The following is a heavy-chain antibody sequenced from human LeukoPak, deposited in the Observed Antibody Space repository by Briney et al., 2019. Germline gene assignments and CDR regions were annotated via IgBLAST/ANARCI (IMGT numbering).Heavy chain of an antibody. CDR1: GGSFSGYY. J-gene: IGHJ4*02. D-gene: IGHD6-13*01. CDR3: ARGGGIAAAGTYRRFDY. V-gene: IGHV4-34*01. CDR2: INHSGST. Sequence: SKTLSLTCAVYGGSFSGYYWSWIRQPPGKGLEWIGEINHSGSTNYNPSLKSRVTISVDTSKNQFSLKLSSVTAADTAVYYCARGGGIAAAGTYRRFDYWGQGTLVTVSS.